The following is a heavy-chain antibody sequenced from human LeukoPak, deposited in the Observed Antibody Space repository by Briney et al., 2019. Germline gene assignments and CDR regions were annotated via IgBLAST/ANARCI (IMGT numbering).Heavy chain of an antibody. CDR1: GFTFSSYA. CDR3: ARAGIRLYYFDY. V-gene: IGHV3-21*01. CDR2: ISSSSSYI. D-gene: IGHD6-13*01. J-gene: IGHJ4*02. Sequence: GGSLRLSCAASGFTFSSYAMSWVRQAPGKGLEWVSSISSSSSYIYYADSVKGRFTISRDNAKNSLYLQMNSLRAEDTAVYYCARAGIRLYYFDYWGQGTLVTVSS.